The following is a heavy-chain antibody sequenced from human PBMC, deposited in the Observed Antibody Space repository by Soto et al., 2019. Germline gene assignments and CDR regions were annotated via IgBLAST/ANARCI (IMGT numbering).Heavy chain of an antibody. CDR2: IYYSGST. Sequence: SETLSLTCTVSGGSISSSSYYWGWIRQPPGKGLEWIGSIYYSGSTYYNPSLKSRVTISVDTSKNQFSLKLSSVTAADTAVYYCAGSGYSRPDFDYWGQGTLVTVSS. CDR1: GGSISSSSYY. J-gene: IGHJ4*02. D-gene: IGHD3-22*01. CDR3: AGSGYSRPDFDY. V-gene: IGHV4-39*01.